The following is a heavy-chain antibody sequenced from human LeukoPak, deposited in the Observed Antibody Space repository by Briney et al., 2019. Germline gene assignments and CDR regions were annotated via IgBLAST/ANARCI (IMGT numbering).Heavy chain of an antibody. Sequence: GGSLRLSCVASGFSLSGYWMYWVRQAPGKGLVWVSRINTDGSITNYADSVKGRFSISRDNAKNTLYLQMSSLRAEDTAVYYCARDRGPRTGFMVREAYDYWGQGTLVTVSS. D-gene: IGHD3-10*01. CDR1: GFSLSGYW. J-gene: IGHJ4*02. CDR3: ARDRGPRTGFMVREAYDY. V-gene: IGHV3-74*01. CDR2: INTDGSIT.